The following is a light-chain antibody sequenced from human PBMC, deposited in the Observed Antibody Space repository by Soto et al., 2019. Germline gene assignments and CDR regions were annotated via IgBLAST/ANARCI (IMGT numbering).Light chain of an antibody. J-gene: IGKJ4*01. Sequence: DIVMTQSPLSLPVTPGEPASISCRSSQTLLHGNGHNYLDWYLQKPGQSPQLLIYLASHRASGVPDRFSGSGSGTDFTLRISRVEAEDVGIYYCMQALQTPFTFGGGTKVEIK. V-gene: IGKV2-28*01. CDR3: MQALQTPFT. CDR1: QTLLHGNGHNY. CDR2: LAS.